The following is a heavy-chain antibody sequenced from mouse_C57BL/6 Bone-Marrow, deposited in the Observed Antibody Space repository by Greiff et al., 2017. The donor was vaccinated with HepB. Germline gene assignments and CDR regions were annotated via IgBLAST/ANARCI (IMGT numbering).Heavy chain of an antibody. CDR2: ISDGGSYT. D-gene: IGHD4-1*01. V-gene: IGHV5-4*01. CDR3: AILGSTFYYAMDY. Sequence: EVQVVESGGGLVKPGGSLKLSCAASGFTFSSYAMSWVRQTPEKRLEWVATISDGGSYTYYPDNVKGRFTISRDNAKNNLYLQMSHLKSEDTAMYYCAILGSTFYYAMDYWGQGTSVTVSS. CDR1: GFTFSSYA. J-gene: IGHJ4*01.